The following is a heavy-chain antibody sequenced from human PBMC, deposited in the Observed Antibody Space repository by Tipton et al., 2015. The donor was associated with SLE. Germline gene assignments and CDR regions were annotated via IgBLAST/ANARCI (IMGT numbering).Heavy chain of an antibody. V-gene: IGHV1-18*01. D-gene: IGHD3-16*01. CDR1: GYTFTSYG. CDR3: ASGLWADNYYDMDV. CDR2: ISAYNGNT. J-gene: IGHJ6*02. Sequence: QSGAEVKKPGASVKVSCKASGYTFTSYGISWVRQAPGQGLEWMGWISAYNGNTNYAQILQGRVTLTTDTSTSTGYMDLRSLRSDDTAVYYCASGLWADNYYDMDVWGQGTTVTVSS.